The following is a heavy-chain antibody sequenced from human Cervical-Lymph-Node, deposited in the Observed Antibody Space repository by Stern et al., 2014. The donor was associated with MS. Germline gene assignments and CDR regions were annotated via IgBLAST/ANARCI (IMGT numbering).Heavy chain of an antibody. CDR3: AGEVAGHRLGMMDV. J-gene: IGHJ6*02. CDR2: INPSGGST. V-gene: IGHV1-46*01. Sequence: VHLVESGAEVKKPGASVKVSCKACGYTFTSYYMHWVRQAPGQGLEWMGIINPSGGSTSYAQKFQDRITMTRDTSTSTVYMELSSLRSEDTAVYYCAGEVAGHRLGMMDVWGQGTTVTVSS. CDR1: GYTFTSYY. D-gene: IGHD6-19*01.